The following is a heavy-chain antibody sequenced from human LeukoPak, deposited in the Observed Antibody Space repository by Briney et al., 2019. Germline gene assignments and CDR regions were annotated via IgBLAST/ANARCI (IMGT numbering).Heavy chain of an antibody. V-gene: IGHV1-69*02. Sequence: SVKVSCKASGGTFSSYTISWVRQAPGQGLEWMGRIIPILGIANYAQKFQGRVTITADRSTSTAYMELSSLRSEDTAVYYCALSSGYHAFDIWGQGTMVTVSS. CDR3: ALSSGYHAFDI. CDR1: GGTFSSYT. D-gene: IGHD3-22*01. J-gene: IGHJ3*02. CDR2: IIPILGIA.